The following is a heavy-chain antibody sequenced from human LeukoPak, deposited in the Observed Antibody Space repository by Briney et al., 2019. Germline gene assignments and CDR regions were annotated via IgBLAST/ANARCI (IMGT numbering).Heavy chain of an antibody. CDR3: ASLGMTTIFTYDY. CDR2: IKQDGNEK. V-gene: IGHV3-7*01. J-gene: IGHJ4*02. D-gene: IGHD5-24*01. CDR1: GFTFSNYW. Sequence: GGSLRLSCAASGFTFSNYWMNWVRQAPGKGLEWVANIKQDGNEKYYVDSVKGRFTISRDNARNSVSLQMDSLRAEDTAVYYCASLGMTTIFTYDYWGQGTLVTVSS.